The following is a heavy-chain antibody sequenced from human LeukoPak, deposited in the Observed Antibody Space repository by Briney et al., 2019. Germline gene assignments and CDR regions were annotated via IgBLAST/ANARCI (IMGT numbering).Heavy chain of an antibody. D-gene: IGHD3-10*01. Sequence: GGSLRLSCAASGFTFSSIAMSGAPKAQGKGLEGVSAISGSGGSTYYADSVKGRFAISRDNSKNTLYLQMNSLRAEDTAVYYCAKDTGSWFPYYFDYWGQGTLVTVSS. J-gene: IGHJ4*02. CDR1: GFTFSSIA. CDR2: ISGSGGST. CDR3: AKDTGSWFPYYFDY. V-gene: IGHV3-23*01.